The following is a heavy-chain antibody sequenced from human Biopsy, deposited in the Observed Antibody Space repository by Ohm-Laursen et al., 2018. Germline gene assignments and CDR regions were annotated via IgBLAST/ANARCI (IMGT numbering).Heavy chain of an antibody. Sequence: SVTLSLTCTVSGGSISGHFWSWVRQPAGKGLEWIGRIYSNGNTNYNPSLKSRVSMSVDTSKNHFPLNMTSVTAADTAVYYCARDEGLLRAFDIWGQGTLGTVSS. CDR1: GGSISGHF. CDR3: ARDEGLLRAFDI. V-gene: IGHV4-4*07. D-gene: IGHD1-26*01. J-gene: IGHJ3*02. CDR2: IYSNGNT.